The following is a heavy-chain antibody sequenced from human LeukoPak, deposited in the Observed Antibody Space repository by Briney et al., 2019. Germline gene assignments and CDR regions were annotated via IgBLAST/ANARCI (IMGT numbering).Heavy chain of an antibody. D-gene: IGHD3-9*01. Sequence: GGSLRLSCAASGFTFSSCAMSWVRQAPGKGLEWVSAISGSGGSTYYADSVKGRFTISRDNSKNTLYLQMNSLRAEDTAVYYCATSWDYDILTGYSDHFDYWGQGTLVTVSS. CDR1: GFTFSSCA. J-gene: IGHJ4*02. CDR3: ATSWDYDILTGYSDHFDY. CDR2: ISGSGGST. V-gene: IGHV3-23*01.